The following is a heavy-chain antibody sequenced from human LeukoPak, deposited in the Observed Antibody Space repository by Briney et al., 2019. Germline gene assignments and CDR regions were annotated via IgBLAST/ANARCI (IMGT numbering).Heavy chain of an antibody. D-gene: IGHD3-22*01. CDR3: ARLGGYYFDY. J-gene: IGHJ4*02. V-gene: IGHV4-59*01. Sequence: PSETLSLTCTVSGGSISGYYWSWIRQPPGKGLEWIGYIYYSGSTNYNPSLKSRVTLSLDTSKNQFSLKLTSVTAAAAAVYYCARLGGYYFDYWGQGTLVAVSS. CDR1: GGSISGYY. CDR2: IYYSGST.